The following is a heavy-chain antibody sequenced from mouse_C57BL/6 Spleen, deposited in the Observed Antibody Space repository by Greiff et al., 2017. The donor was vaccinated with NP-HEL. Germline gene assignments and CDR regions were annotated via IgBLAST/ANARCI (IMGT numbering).Heavy chain of an antibody. J-gene: IGHJ2*01. CDR2: IYPGDGDT. D-gene: IGHD2-13*01. CDR1: GYAFSSSW. V-gene: IGHV1-82*01. Sequence: QVQLQQSGPELVKPGASVKISCKASGYAFSSSWMNWVKQRPGKGLEWIGRIYPGDGDTNYNGKFKGKATRTADKSSSTAYMQLSSLTSEDSAVYFCARRGLEVFDYWGQGTTLTVSS. CDR3: ARRGLEVFDY.